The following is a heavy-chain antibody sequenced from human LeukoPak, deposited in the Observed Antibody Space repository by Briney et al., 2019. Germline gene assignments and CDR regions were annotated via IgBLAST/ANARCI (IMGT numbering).Heavy chain of an antibody. CDR3: ARVGDVDTAMGYDY. CDR1: RFTFSSVG. V-gene: IGHV3-33*01. CDR2: IGYDGSNK. Sequence: GGSLRLSCAASRFTFSSVGMHCVRQAPGHGLGGLTVIGYDGSNKYYADSVKGRFTISRDNSKNTLYMQMNSLRAEDTAVYYCARVGDVDTAMGYDYWGQGTLVTVSS. J-gene: IGHJ4*02. D-gene: IGHD5-18*01.